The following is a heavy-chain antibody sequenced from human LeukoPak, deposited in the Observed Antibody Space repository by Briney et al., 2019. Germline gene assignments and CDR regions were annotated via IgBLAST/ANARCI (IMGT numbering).Heavy chain of an antibody. CDR2: IYYSGST. D-gene: IGHD3-10*01. J-gene: IGHJ4*02. CDR1: GGSISSGGYY. V-gene: IGHV4-31*03. Sequence: RPSETLSLTCTVSGGSISSGGYYWSWIRQHPGKGLEWIGYIYYSGSTYYNPSLKSRVTISVDTSKNEFSLKLSSVTAADTAVYYCARGTYYYGSGSYFVWGQGTLVTVSS. CDR3: ARGTYYYGSGSYFV.